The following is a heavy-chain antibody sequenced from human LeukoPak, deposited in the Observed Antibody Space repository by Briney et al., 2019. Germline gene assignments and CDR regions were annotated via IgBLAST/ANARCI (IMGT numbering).Heavy chain of an antibody. D-gene: IGHD2-8*01. V-gene: IGHV4-34*01. CDR1: GGSFSGYY. CDR3: ARGGNCTNGVCYFEPFDY. Sequence: SETLSLTCAVYGGSFSGYYWSWIRQPPGKGLEWIGEINHSGSTNYNPSLKSRVTISVDTSKNQLSLKLSSVTAADTAVYYCARGGNCTNGVCYFEPFDYWGQGTLVTVSS. CDR2: INHSGST. J-gene: IGHJ4*02.